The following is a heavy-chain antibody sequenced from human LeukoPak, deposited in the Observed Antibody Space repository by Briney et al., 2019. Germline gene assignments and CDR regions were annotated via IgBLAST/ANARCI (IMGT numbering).Heavy chain of an antibody. J-gene: IGHJ4*02. Sequence: GGSLRLSCAASEFIFSNFGMHWVRQGPGKGLEWVSYISSGGDYINYADSVKGRFTISRDNSKNTLYLQMNSLRAEDTAVYYCAKDEGFGYFPDYWGQGTLVTVSS. V-gene: IGHV3-NL1*01. CDR3: AKDEGFGYFPDY. D-gene: IGHD3-10*01. CDR2: ISSGGDYI. CDR1: EFIFSNFG.